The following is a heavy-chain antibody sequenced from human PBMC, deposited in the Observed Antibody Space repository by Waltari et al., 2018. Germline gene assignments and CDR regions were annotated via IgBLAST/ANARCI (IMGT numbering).Heavy chain of an antibody. Sequence: QVQLVESGGGVVQSGRSLRLSCVGSGFPFTTHGMNWVRQAPGKGLEWVAVIWYDGSNKNYVDSGKGRFTISRDNSKNTMYLEMNRLRAEDTAVYFCARGDGGSGLGASDIWGQGTMVTVSS. J-gene: IGHJ3*02. V-gene: IGHV3-33*01. CDR2: IWYDGSNK. CDR1: GFPFTTHG. D-gene: IGHD3-3*01. CDR3: ARGDGGSGLGASDI.